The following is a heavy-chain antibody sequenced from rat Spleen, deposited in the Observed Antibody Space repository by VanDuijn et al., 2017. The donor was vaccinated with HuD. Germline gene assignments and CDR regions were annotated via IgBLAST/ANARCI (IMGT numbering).Heavy chain of an antibody. CDR3: ARHESAAPMDA. D-gene: IGHD1-2*01. Sequence: EVQLVESGGGLVQPGRSLKLSCVASGFTFNNYWMTWIRQAPKKGLEWVATISYDGSSTYYRDSVKGRFTISRDNAKSTLYLQMNSLKSEDTATYYCARHESAAPMDAWGQGASVTVSS. CDR2: ISYDGSST. J-gene: IGHJ4*01. CDR1: GFTFNNYW. V-gene: IGHV5-31*01.